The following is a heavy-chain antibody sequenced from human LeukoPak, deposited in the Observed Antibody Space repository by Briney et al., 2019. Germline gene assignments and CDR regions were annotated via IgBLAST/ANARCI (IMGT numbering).Heavy chain of an antibody. CDR2: ISSNGGST. V-gene: IGHV3-64*01. CDR1: GFTFSSYA. D-gene: IGHD3-22*01. Sequence: GGSLRLSWAASGFTFSSYAMHWVRQAPGKGLEYVSAISSNGGSTYYANSVKGRFTISRDNSKNTLYLQMGSLRAEDMAVYYCARCYDSSGYYFGPPLDWGQGTLVTVSS. CDR3: ARCYDSSGYYFGPPLD. J-gene: IGHJ4*02.